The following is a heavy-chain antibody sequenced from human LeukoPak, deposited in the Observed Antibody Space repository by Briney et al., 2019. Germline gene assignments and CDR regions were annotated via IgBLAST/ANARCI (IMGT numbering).Heavy chain of an antibody. CDR2: ISGSGTYT. D-gene: IGHD6-19*01. CDR3: ARVGKAVAATDWFDP. CDR1: GFTFSTYS. Sequence: PGGSLRLSCAASGFTFSTYSMTWVRQAPGKGLEWVSSISGSGTYTYYADSVKGRFTISRDNARNSLYLQMNSMRVEDTAVYYCARVGKAVAATDWFDPWGQGTLVTVSS. J-gene: IGHJ5*02. V-gene: IGHV3-21*01.